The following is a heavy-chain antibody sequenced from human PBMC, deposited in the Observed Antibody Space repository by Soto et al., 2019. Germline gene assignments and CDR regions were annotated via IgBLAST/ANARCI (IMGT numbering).Heavy chain of an antibody. V-gene: IGHV4-34*01. Sequence: PSETLSLTCAFDCGSFSCYYWRWIRAPPRRGQEWIGVINHNGSTNYNPSLKSRVTISVDTSKNQFSLKLSSVTAADTAVYYCARGKIAARIYYYYYMDVWGKGTTVTVSS. CDR2: INHNGST. J-gene: IGHJ6*03. CDR3: ARGKIAARIYYYYYMDV. CDR1: CGSFSCYY. D-gene: IGHD6-6*01.